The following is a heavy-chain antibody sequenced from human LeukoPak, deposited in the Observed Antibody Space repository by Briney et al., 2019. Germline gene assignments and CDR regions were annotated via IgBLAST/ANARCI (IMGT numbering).Heavy chain of an antibody. D-gene: IGHD1-20*01. CDR1: GFTFSSYS. V-gene: IGHV3-21*01. CDR2: ITRSSTST. CDR3: ARDNWNDAPGGFDP. J-gene: IGHJ5*02. Sequence: GGSLRLSCAASGFTFSSYSMNWVRQAPGKGLEWVSSITRSSTSTYYTDSVRGRCTIFRDNAKNSLYLQMNSLRAEDTAVYYCARDNWNDAPGGFDPWGQGTLVTVSS.